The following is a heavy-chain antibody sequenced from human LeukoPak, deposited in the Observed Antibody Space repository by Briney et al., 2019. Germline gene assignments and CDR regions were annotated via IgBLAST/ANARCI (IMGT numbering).Heavy chain of an antibody. CDR1: GGSISSDY. J-gene: IGHJ4*02. CDR2: IYYSGST. CDR3: ARVGYGAFDY. D-gene: IGHD5-18*01. V-gene: IGHV4-59*01. Sequence: PSETLSLTCTVSGGSISSDYWSWIRQPPGKGLEWIGYIYYSGSTNYNPSLKSRVTISVDTSKNQFSLKLSSVTAADTAVYYCARVGYGAFDYWGQGTLVTVSS.